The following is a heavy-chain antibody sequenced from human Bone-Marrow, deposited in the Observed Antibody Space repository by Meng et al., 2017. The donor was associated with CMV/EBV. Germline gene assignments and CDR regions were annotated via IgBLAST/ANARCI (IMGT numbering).Heavy chain of an antibody. J-gene: IGHJ6*02. Sequence: GESLKISCAASGFTFSSYAMHWVRQAPGKGLEWVAVISYDGSNKYYADAVKGRFTISRDNSKNMLYLQMNSLRAEVTAVYYCARDGGNCSSTSCSVYYYYGMDVWGQGATVTVSS. D-gene: IGHD2-2*01. CDR1: GFTFSSYA. CDR3: ARDGGNCSSTSCSVYYYYGMDV. CDR2: ISYDGSNK. V-gene: IGHV3-30-3*01.